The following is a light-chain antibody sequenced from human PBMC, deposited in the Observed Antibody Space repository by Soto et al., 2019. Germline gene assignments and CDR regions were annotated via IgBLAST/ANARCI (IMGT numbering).Light chain of an antibody. J-gene: IGLJ1*01. V-gene: IGLV2-8*01. CDR3: SSYVGTNSYV. CDR1: SSDVGGYDY. Sequence: QSALTQPPSASGAPGQSVTISCTGTSSDVGGYDYVSWYKQHPGKAPKLTIYEVSKQPSGVPDRFSGSKAGNTAALTVSGIQAEDEADYYCSSYVGTNSYVFGTGTKLTVL. CDR2: EVS.